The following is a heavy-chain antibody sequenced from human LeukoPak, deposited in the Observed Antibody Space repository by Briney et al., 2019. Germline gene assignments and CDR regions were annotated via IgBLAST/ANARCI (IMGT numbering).Heavy chain of an antibody. CDR1: GYTFTGYY. Sequence: GASVKVSCKASGYTFTGYYMHWVRQAPGQGLEWMGWINPNSGGTNYAQKFQGRVTMTRDTSISTAYMELSRLRSADTAVYYCARVVGATDYYYYYGMDVWGQGTTVTVSS. V-gene: IGHV1-2*02. CDR3: ARVVGATDYYYYYGMDV. CDR2: INPNSGGT. D-gene: IGHD1-26*01. J-gene: IGHJ6*02.